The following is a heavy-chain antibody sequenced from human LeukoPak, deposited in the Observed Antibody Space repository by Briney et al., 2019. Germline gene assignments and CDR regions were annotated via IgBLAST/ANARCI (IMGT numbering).Heavy chain of an antibody. D-gene: IGHD2-21*01. CDR3: ARTGIGVGGAFDI. CDR2: IYSDGST. V-gene: IGHV3-66*01. CDR1: GFAFGNYA. J-gene: IGHJ3*02. Sequence: GGSLRLSCAASGFAFGNYAMSWVRQAPGKGLEWVSVIYSDGSTYYADSVKGRFTISRDNSKNTLFLQMNSLRAEDTAVYYCARTGIGVGGAFDIWGQGTMVTVSS.